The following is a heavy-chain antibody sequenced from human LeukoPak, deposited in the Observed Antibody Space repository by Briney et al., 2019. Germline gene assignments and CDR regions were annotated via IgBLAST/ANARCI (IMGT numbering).Heavy chain of an antibody. CDR3: ARGYAMPDY. J-gene: IGHJ4*02. CDR2: INHSGST. V-gene: IGHV4-34*01. CDR1: GGSFSGYY. D-gene: IGHD2-2*01. Sequence: SETLSLTCAVYGGSFSGYYWSWTRQPPGKGLEWIGEINHSGSTNYNPSLKSRVTISVDTSKNQFSLKLSSVTAADTAVYYCARGYAMPDYWGQGTLVTVSS.